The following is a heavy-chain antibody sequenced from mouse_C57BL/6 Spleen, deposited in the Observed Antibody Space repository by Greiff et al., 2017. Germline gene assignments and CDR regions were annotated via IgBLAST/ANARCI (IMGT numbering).Heavy chain of an antibody. CDR2: ISDGGSYT. CDR3: ARDSGYSSYWYFDV. Sequence: DVMLVESGGGLVKPGGSLKLSCAASGFTFSSYAMSWVRQTPEKRLEWVATISDGGSYTYYPDNVKGRFTISRDNAKNNLYLQMSHLKAEDTAMYYCARDSGYSSYWYFDVWGTGTTVTVSS. V-gene: IGHV5-4*01. J-gene: IGHJ1*03. CDR1: GFTFSSYA. D-gene: IGHD2-3*01.